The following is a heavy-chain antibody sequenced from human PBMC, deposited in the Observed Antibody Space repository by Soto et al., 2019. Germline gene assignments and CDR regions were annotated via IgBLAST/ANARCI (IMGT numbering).Heavy chain of an antibody. V-gene: IGHV3-23*01. D-gene: IGHD4-4*01. CDR1: GFTFSSAA. CDR3: AKSLDIHYKNWFDP. CDR2: ISDTGTRT. J-gene: IGHJ5*02. Sequence: AGSLRLSCVAAGFTFSSAAMNWVRQAPGKGLEWVSIISDTGTRTHYADSVKGRFTISRDNSKNTLYLDMNSLRAEDTAVYYCAKSLDIHYKNWFDPWGQGTLVTAPQ.